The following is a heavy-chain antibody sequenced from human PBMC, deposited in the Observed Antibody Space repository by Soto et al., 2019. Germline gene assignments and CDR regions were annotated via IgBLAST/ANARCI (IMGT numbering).Heavy chain of an antibody. CDR1: GFTFSSYA. J-gene: IGHJ5*02. D-gene: IGHD2-15*01. CDR2: ISYDGSNK. CDR3: ARAGVVVALVNGWFDP. Sequence: QVQLVESGGGVVQPGRSLRLSCAASGFTFSSYAMHWVRQAPGKGLEWVAVISYDGSNKYYADSVKGRFTISRDNSKNTLYLQMNSLRAEDTAVYYCARAGVVVALVNGWFDPWGQGTLVTVSS. V-gene: IGHV3-30-3*01.